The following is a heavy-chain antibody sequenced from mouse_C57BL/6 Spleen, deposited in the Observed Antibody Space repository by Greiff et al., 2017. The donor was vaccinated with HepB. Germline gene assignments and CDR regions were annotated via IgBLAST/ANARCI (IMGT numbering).Heavy chain of an antibody. CDR2: IDPETGGT. D-gene: IGHD1-1*01. J-gene: IGHJ2*01. CDR3: TRRYYGTPYFDY. Sequence: QVQLQQSGAELVRPGASVTLSCKASGYTFTDYEMHWVKQTPVHGLEWIGAIDPETGGTAYNQKFKGKAILTADKSSSTAYMELRSLTSEDSAVYYCTRRYYGTPYFDYWGQGTTLTVSS. CDR1: GYTFTDYE. V-gene: IGHV1-15*01.